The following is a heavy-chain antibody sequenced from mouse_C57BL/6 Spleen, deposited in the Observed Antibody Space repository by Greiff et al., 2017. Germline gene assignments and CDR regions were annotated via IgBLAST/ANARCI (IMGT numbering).Heavy chain of an antibody. Sequence: VQLQQPGAELVKPGASVKMSCKASGYTFTSYWITWVKQRPGQGLEWIGDIYPGSGSTNYNEKFTSKATLTVDTSSSTAYMQLSSLTSEDSAVYYCARNRGVVATGYFDYWGQGTTLTVSS. CDR1: GYTFTSYW. J-gene: IGHJ2*01. V-gene: IGHV1-55*01. CDR3: ARNRGVVATGYFDY. D-gene: IGHD1-1*01. CDR2: IYPGSGST.